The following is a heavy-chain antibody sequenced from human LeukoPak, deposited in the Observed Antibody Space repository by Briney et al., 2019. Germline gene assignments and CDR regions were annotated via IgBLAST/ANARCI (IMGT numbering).Heavy chain of an antibody. CDR2: IYYSGST. CDR3: ARDFGDYSGY. CDR1: GYSISSGYY. J-gene: IGHJ4*02. Sequence: SETLSLTCTVSGYSISSGYYWGWIRQPPGKGLEWIGYIYYSGSTNYNPSLKSRVTISVDTSKNQFSLKLSSVTAADTAVYYCARDFGDYSGYWGQGTLVTVSS. V-gene: IGHV4-61*01. D-gene: IGHD3-10*01.